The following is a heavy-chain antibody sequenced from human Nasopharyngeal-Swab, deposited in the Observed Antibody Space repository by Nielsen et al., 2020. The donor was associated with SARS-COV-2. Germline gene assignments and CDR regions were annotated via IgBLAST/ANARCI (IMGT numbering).Heavy chain of an antibody. CDR3: GAGAGVGAFDI. CDR2: INHSGST. V-gene: IGHV4-34*01. CDR1: GGSFSGYY. J-gene: IGHJ3*02. Sequence: SETLSLTCAVYGGSFSGYYWSWIRQPPGKGLEWIGEINHSGSTNYHPSLKGRVTISVDTSKNQFSLKLSSVTAADTAVYYCGAGAGVGAFDIWGQGTMVTVSS. D-gene: IGHD6-13*01.